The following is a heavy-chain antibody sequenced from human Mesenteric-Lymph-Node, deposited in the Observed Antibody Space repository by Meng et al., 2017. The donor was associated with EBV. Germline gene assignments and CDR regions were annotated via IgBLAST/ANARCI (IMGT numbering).Heavy chain of an antibody. D-gene: IGHD5-18*01. Sequence: QLQLQQSGPVLINPAQTLSLSGAISGSSSSSAGYYWKWVRQHPGKGLEWSGYMNYSGSIYYNPSLKIPVTISADKSKNQFSLKLSSVTAADTAVYYCDSRVYSDGWTFDSWGQGTLVTVSS. V-gene: IGHV4-30-4*01. CDR1: GSSSSSAGYY. J-gene: IGHJ4*02. CDR3: DSRVYSDGWTFDS. CDR2: MNYSGSI.